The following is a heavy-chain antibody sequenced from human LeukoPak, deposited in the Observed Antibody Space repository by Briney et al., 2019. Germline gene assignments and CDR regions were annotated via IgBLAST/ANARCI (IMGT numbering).Heavy chain of an antibody. Sequence: PSETLSLNCTVSGYSISSGYYWGWIRQPPGKGLEWIGSIYYSGSTYYNPSLKSRVTISVDTSKNQFSLKLSSVTAADTAVYYCARDFSSGWYLTLYYFDYWGRGTLVTVSS. CDR3: ARDFSSGWYLTLYYFDY. D-gene: IGHD6-19*01. J-gene: IGHJ4*02. V-gene: IGHV4-38-2*02. CDR2: IYYSGST. CDR1: GYSISSGYY.